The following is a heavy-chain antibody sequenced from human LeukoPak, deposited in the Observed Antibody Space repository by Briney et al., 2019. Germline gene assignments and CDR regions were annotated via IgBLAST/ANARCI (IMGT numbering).Heavy chain of an antibody. J-gene: IGHJ4*02. V-gene: IGHV3-7*01. CDR2: IKQGGSEK. D-gene: IGHD6-19*01. CDR3: ARILSVARLFDY. CDR1: GFTFSNYW. Sequence: GGSLRLSCAASGFTFSNYWMSWVRQAPGKGLEWVANIKQGGSEKYYVDSVKGRFTISRDNAKNSLYLQMNSLRAEDTAVYYCARILSVARLFDYWGQGTLVTVSS.